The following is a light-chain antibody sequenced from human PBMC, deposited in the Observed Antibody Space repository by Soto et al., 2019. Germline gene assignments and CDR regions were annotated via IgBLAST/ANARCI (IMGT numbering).Light chain of an antibody. CDR1: VSAVGSFGP. V-gene: IGLV2-23*01. J-gene: IGLJ1*01. CDR3: CSYVGARTYV. Sequence: QSALTQPASVSGSPGQSITISCTGSVSAVGSFGPVSWYQQHPGQVPKLIIYEGNRRPSGVSSRFSGSKSGNTASLTISGLQAEDEADYYCCSYVGARTYVFGTGTKVTVL. CDR2: EGN.